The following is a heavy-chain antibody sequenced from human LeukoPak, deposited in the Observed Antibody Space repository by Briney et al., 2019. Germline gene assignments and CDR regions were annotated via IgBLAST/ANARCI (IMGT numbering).Heavy chain of an antibody. J-gene: IGHJ6*03. CDR3: AREGSSKDYYYYYMDV. CDR2: ISYDGSNK. D-gene: IGHD6-6*01. V-gene: IGHV3-30*04. Sequence: GGSLRLSCAASGFTFSSYAMHWVRQAPGKGLEWVAVISYDGSNKYYADSVKGRFTISRDNSKNTLYLQMNSLRAEDTAVHYCAREGSSKDYYYYYMDVWGKGTTVTVSS. CDR1: GFTFSSYA.